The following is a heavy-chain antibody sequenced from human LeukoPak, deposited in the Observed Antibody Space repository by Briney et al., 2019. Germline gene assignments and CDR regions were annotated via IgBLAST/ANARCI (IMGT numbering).Heavy chain of an antibody. D-gene: IGHD5-18*01. CDR1: GYTFTGYY. V-gene: IGHV1-2*02. J-gene: IGHJ4*02. Sequence: ASVKVSCKASGYTFTGYYMHWVRQAPGQGLEWMGWINPNSGGTNYAQKFQGRVTMTRDTSISTAYMELSRLRSDDTAVYYCARGPSAGYRTYGDYWGQGTLVTVSS. CDR3: ARGPSAGYRTYGDY. CDR2: INPNSGGT.